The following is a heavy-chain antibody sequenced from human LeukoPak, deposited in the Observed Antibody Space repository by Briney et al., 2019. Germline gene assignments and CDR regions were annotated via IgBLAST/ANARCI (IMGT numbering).Heavy chain of an antibody. J-gene: IGHJ6*02. CDR1: GYSFTSYW. V-gene: IGHV5-51*01. CDR3: ARADYDFWSGYYPFAYYYYGMDV. CDR2: IYPGDSDT. Sequence: GESLKISCKGSGYSFTSYWIGWVRQMPGKGLEWMGIIYPGDSDTRYSPSFQGQVTISADKSISTAYLQWSSLKASDTAMYYCARADYDFWSGYYPFAYYYYGMDVWGQGTTVTVSS. D-gene: IGHD3-3*01.